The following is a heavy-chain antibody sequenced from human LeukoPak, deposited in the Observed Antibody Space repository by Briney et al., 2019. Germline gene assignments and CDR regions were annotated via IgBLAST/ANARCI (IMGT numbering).Heavy chain of an antibody. D-gene: IGHD6-13*01. J-gene: IGHJ4*02. CDR1: GGSISSSSYY. CDR3: ARPSPGTVDY. V-gene: IGHV4-39*01. Sequence: SETLSLTCTVPGGSISSSSYYWGWVRQPPGKGLEWIGTIYYSGSTYYNPSLKSRVTISLDTSKNQFSLKLSSVTAADTAVYYCARPSPGTVDYWGQGTLVTVSS. CDR2: IYYSGST.